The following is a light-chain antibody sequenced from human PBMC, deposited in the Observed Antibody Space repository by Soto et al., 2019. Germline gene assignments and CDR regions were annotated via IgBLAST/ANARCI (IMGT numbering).Light chain of an antibody. CDR3: QSWVTGPFV. CDR2: LNSDGSH. J-gene: IGLJ1*01. V-gene: IGLV4-69*01. Sequence: QLVLTQSPSASASLGASVKLTCTLSSGHSSYAIAWHQQQPEKGPRYLMKLNSDGSHSKGDGNPDPFSGSSPGAERYLTISSRQSEDEADYYWQSWVTGPFVFGTGTKLTVL. CDR1: SGHSSYA.